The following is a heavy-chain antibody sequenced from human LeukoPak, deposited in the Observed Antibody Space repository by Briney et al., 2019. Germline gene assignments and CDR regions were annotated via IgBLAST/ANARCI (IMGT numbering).Heavy chain of an antibody. J-gene: IGHJ6*03. CDR1: GITFSSYG. V-gene: IGHV3-23*01. D-gene: IGHD5-18*01. CDR2: ISSTGGTT. CDR3: ARDRREIKLWPREYYYYYMDV. Sequence: GGSLRLSCAASGITFSSYGMSWVRQAPGKGLEWVSSISSTGGTTYYADSVKGRFTISRDNAKNSLYLQMNSLRAEDTAVYYCARDRREIKLWPREYYYYYMDVWGKGTTVTISS.